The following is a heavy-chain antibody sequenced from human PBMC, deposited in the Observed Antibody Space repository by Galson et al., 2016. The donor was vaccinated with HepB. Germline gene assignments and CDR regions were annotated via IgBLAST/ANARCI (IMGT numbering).Heavy chain of an antibody. CDR2: IRGKSDGGTT. CDR1: GFTFTNAW. CDR3: TARAAK. V-gene: IGHV3-15*01. Sequence: LRLSCAASGFTFTNAWMSWVRQAPGKGLEWVGRIRGKSDGGTTDYAAAVKGRFTISRDDSKNTLYLQMSSLTTGDTAVYYCTARAAKGGQGTLVTASS. J-gene: IGHJ4*02. D-gene: IGHD2-15*01.